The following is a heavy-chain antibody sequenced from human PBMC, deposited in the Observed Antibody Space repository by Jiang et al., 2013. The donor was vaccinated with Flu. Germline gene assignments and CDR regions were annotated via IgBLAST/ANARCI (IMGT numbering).Heavy chain of an antibody. V-gene: IGHV4-4*07. CDR2: FYTTGST. CDR1: GGSISSYY. J-gene: IGHJ4*02. CDR3: ARGRDGYNWGTFDY. Sequence: GLVKPSETLSLTCTVSGGSISSYYWSWIRQPAGKGLEWIGRFYTTGSTNYNPSLKSRVTISVDTSKNQFSLKLSSVTAADTAVYYCARGRDGYNWGTFDYWGQGTLVTVSS. D-gene: IGHD5-24*01.